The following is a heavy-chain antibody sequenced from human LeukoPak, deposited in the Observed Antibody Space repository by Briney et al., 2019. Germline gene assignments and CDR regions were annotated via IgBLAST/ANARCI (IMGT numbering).Heavy chain of an antibody. CDR3: AKGVAAAGTATDYYYMDV. CDR1: GLTFSSYV. J-gene: IGHJ6*03. V-gene: IGHV3-23*01. Sequence: GGSLRLSCAASGLTFSSYVMSWVRQAPGRGLEWVTAISGSGGSTYYADSVKGRFTISRDNSKNTLCLQMNSLRAEDTAVYYCAKGVAAAGTATDYYYMDVWGKGTTVTVSS. D-gene: IGHD6-13*01. CDR2: ISGSGGST.